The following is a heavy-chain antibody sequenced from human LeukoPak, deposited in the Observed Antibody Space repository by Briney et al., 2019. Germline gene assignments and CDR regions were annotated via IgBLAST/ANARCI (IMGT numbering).Heavy chain of an antibody. CDR1: GFTFDDYA. V-gene: IGHV3-9*03. D-gene: IGHD6-13*01. CDR2: ISWNSGSI. J-gene: IGHJ4*02. Sequence: GRSLRLSCAASGFTFDDYAMHWVRQAPGKGLEWVSGISWNSGSIGYADSVMGRFTISRDNAKNSLYLQMNSLRAEDMALYYCAKDGGSSSWSDFDYWGQGTLVTVSS. CDR3: AKDGGSSSWSDFDY.